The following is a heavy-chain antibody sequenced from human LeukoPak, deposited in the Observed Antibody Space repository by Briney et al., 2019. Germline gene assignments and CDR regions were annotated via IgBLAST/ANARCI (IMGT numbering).Heavy chain of an antibody. V-gene: IGHV4-59*01. D-gene: IGHD3-10*01. J-gene: IGHJ4*02. CDR2: IYYSGST. CDR3: ARERLGSGSLYREELFDY. CDR1: GGSISSYY. Sequence: PSETLSLTCTVSGGSISSYYWSWIRQPPGKGLEWIGYIYYSGSTNYNPSLKSRVTISVDTSKNQFSLKLSSVTAADTAVYYCARERLGSGSLYREELFDYWGQGTLVTVSS.